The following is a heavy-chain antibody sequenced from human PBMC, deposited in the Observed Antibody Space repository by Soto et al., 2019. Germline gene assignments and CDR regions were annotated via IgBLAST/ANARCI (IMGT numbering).Heavy chain of an antibody. D-gene: IGHD3-22*01. V-gene: IGHV4-30-4*01. CDR3: ARGSWVGKYYYDGSGGGYFDY. J-gene: IGHJ4*02. CDR1: GGSISSGDYY. Sequence: QVQLQESGPGLVKPSQTLSLTCTVSGGSISSGDYYWSWIRQPPGKGLEWIGYIYYSGSTYYNPSLKSRVTLSVDTSKNQFSLKLSSVTAADTAVYYCARGSWVGKYYYDGSGGGYFDYWGQGTLVTVSS. CDR2: IYYSGST.